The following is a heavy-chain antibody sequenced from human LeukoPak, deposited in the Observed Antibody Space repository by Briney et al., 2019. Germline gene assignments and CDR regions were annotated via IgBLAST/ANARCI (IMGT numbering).Heavy chain of an antibody. V-gene: IGHV3-7*01. J-gene: IGHJ4*02. CDR3: ARDSPYYDFWSGADY. CDR1: GFTFSSYW. CDR2: IKQDGSEK. Sequence: GGSLRLSCAASGFTFSSYWMSWVRQAPGKGLEWVANIKQDGSEKYYVDSVKGRFTISRDNAKNSLYQQMNSLRAEDTAVYYCARDSPYYDFWSGADYWGQGTLVTVSS. D-gene: IGHD3-3*01.